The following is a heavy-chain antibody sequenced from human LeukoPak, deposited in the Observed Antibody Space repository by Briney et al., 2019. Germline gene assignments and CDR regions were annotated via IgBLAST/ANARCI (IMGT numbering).Heavy chain of an antibody. CDR3: ARDLSPVVRASPMGY. D-gene: IGHD3-10*01. CDR2: ISGSGGST. J-gene: IGHJ4*02. CDR1: GFTFSSYA. Sequence: GGSLRLSCAASGFTFSSYAMSWVRQAPGKGLEWVSLISGSGGSTYYADSVKGRFTISRDNAKNTLYLQMNSLRAEDTAVYYCARDLSPVVRASPMGYWGQGTLVTVSS. V-gene: IGHV3-23*01.